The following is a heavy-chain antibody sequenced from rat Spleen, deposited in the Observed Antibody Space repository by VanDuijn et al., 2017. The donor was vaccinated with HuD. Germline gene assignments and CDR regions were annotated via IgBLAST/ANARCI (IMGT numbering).Heavy chain of an antibody. J-gene: IGHJ2*01. CDR3: ARGPTIAAIPLDY. CDR2: IWGNGNT. CDR1: GFSLSSYG. D-gene: IGHD1-2*01. V-gene: IGHV2-13*01. Sequence: QVQLTESGPGLVQPSQTLSLTCTVSGFSLSSYGVIWVRQPPGKGLEWMGVIWGNGNTNYNSALKSRLSISKDTSKSQVFLKMNSLKTEDTATYYCARGPTIAAIPLDYWGQGVMVTVSS.